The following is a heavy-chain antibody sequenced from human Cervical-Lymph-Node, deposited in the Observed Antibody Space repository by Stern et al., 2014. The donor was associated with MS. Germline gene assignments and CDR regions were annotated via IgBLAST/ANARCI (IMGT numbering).Heavy chain of an antibody. CDR3: AKNTSGFDY. CDR2: ISGYNGNT. J-gene: IGHJ4*02. Sequence: VQLVESGAEVKKPGASVKVSCKASGYTFTHYGVSWVRQAPGQGLEWMGWISGYNGNTKYAQRFQGRVTLTTDTSTNTAYMELRSLRSDDTAVYYCAKNTSGFDYWGQGTLVTVSS. D-gene: IGHD6-19*01. V-gene: IGHV1-18*01. CDR1: GYTFTHYG.